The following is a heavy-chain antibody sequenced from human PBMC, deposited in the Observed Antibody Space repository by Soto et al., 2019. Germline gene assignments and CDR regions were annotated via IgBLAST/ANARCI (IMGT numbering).Heavy chain of an antibody. V-gene: IGHV3-23*01. J-gene: IGHJ4*02. CDR3: APRASSIQYYFDY. Sequence: SGGSLRLSCAASGFTFSSYAMSWVRQAPGKGLEWVSAISGSGGSTYYADSVKGRFTISRDNSKNTLYLQMNSLRAEDTAVYYCAPRASSIQYYFDYWGQGTLVTVSS. CDR2: ISGSGGST. CDR1: GFTFSSYA. D-gene: IGHD6-13*01.